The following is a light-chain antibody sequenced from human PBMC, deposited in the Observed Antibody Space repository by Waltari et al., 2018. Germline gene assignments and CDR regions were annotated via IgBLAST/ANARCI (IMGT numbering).Light chain of an antibody. CDR1: QGINKE. Sequence: DIQMPQSPASLSASVGDRVTVTCRASQGINKELNWYQQKPGKAPTLLIYAASSLQTGVSSRFSGSGSGTDFTFSISSLQPEDVAIYYCQQDYTTPFTFGPGTKLDIK. V-gene: IGKV1-27*01. CDR3: QQDYTTPFT. CDR2: AAS. J-gene: IGKJ3*01.